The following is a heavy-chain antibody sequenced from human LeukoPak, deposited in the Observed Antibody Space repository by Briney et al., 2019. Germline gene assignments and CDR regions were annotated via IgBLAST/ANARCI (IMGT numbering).Heavy chain of an antibody. CDR2: VSWNGGST. CDR1: GFTFDNYG. J-gene: IGHJ4*02. V-gene: IGHV3-20*04. Sequence: GGSLRLSCAASGFTFDNYGMTWVRQVPGKGLEWVSGVSWNGGSTGYADSVKGRFTISRDNAKNSLYLQMNSLRAEDTALYYCARASLYDNSAYYLDYWGQGTLVTVSS. D-gene: IGHD3-22*01. CDR3: ARASLYDNSAYYLDY.